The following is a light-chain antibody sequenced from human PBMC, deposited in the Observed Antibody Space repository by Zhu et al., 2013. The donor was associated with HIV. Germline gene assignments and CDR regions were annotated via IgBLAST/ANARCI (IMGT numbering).Light chain of an antibody. V-gene: IGKV3-20*01. CDR3: QQYGSSPRT. J-gene: IGKJ1*01. CDR2: GAS. Sequence: DIVMTQSPGTLSVSPGGRATLSCRASQSVGSNLAWYQQKPGQAPRLLIFGASSRASGIPDRFSGSGSGTDFTLTISRLEPEDFAVYYCQQYGSSPRTFGQGTKVEIK. CDR1: QSVGSN.